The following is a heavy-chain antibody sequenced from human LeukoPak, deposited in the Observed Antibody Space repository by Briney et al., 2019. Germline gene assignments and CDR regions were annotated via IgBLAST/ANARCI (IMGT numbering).Heavy chain of an antibody. D-gene: IGHD1-1*01. CDR1: GGSISSYY. V-gene: IGHV4-59*01. J-gene: IGHJ6*03. CDR2: IHYSGST. Sequence: SETLSPTCIVSGGSISSYYWSWIRQPPGKGLVWIGYIHYSGSTNYNPSLKSRVTISVDTSKNQFSLKLSSVTAADTAVYYCARVSWSPGTSYYYMDVWGKGTTVTVSS. CDR3: ARVSWSPGTSYYYMDV.